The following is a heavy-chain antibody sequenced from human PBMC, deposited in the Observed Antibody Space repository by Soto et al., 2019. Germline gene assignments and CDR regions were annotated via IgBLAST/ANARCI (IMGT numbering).Heavy chain of an antibody. V-gene: IGHV5-51*01. CDR3: XRGVGYCSGRSCNWFDP. Sequence: GESLKISCKGSGYSFTSYWIGWVRQMPGKGLEWMGIIYPGDSDTRYSPSFQGQVTISADKSISTAYPQWSSLKASDTAMYYCXRGVGYCSGRSCNWFDPWGQGTLVTVSS. CDR2: IYPGDSDT. CDR1: GYSFTSYW. J-gene: IGHJ5*02. D-gene: IGHD2-15*01.